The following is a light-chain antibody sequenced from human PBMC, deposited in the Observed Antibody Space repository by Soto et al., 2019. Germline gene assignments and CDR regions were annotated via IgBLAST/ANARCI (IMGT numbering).Light chain of an antibody. Sequence: EIVLTQSPGTLSLSPGDRATLYCRASQSVSSSNLAWYQQKRGQSPRLLIYGASSSATGIPDRFSGSGSGPDFTLTIRRLEPEDFAVYFCQHYGSSPWTFGQGTKVEIK. J-gene: IGKJ1*01. CDR3: QHYGSSPWT. V-gene: IGKV3-20*01. CDR2: GAS. CDR1: QSVSSSN.